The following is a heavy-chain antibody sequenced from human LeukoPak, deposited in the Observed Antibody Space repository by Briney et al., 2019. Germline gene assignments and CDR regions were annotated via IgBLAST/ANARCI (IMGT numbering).Heavy chain of an antibody. CDR3: ARVMAARREDLNWFDP. CDR1: GGSNSSSGSY. V-gene: IGHV4-39*07. J-gene: IGHJ5*02. CDR2: VYYSGNT. D-gene: IGHD6-6*01. Sequence: SETLSLTCTVSGGSNSSSGSYWGWIRQPPGKGLEWIGSVYYSGNTYNPSLKSRVTISVDTSKNQFSLNLTSVNAADTAIYYCARVMAARREDLNWFDPWGQGTLVTVSS.